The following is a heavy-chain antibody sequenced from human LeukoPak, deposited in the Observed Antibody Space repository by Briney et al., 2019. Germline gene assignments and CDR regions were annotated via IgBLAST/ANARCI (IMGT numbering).Heavy chain of an antibody. CDR2: ISSNGGST. Sequence: GSLRLSCAASGFTFSSYAMHWVRQAPGKGLEYVSAISSNGGSTYYANSVRGRFTISRDNSKNTLYLQMGSLRAEDVAVYYCARTKYSSSYYFDYWGQGTLVTVSS. V-gene: IGHV3-64*01. CDR3: ARTKYSSSYYFDY. CDR1: GFTFSSYA. J-gene: IGHJ4*02. D-gene: IGHD6-6*01.